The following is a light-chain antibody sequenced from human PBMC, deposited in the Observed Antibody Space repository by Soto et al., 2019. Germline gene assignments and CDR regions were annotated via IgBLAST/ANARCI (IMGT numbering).Light chain of an antibody. CDR1: NSNIRAGYD. CDR2: GHR. CDR3: QSYDSSLSGSYV. V-gene: IGLV1-40*01. J-gene: IGLJ1*01. Sequence: QAVRTQTPSVSGAPGQRFTISCTGNNSNIRAGYDIHWYQQLPGTAPKLLIYGHRNRPSGVPDRFSGSKSGTSASLAISGLQAEDEADYFCQSYDSSLSGSYVFGTGTKVTVL.